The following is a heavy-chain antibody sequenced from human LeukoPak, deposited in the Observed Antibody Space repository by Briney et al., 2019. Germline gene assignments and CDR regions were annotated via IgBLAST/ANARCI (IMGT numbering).Heavy chain of an antibody. Sequence: PGRSLRLSCAASGFTFSSYSMNWVRQAPGKGLEWVSSISSSSSYIYYADSVKGRFTISRDNAKNSLYLQMNSLRAEDTAVYYCARDHLWGRTIDYWGQGTLVTVSS. CDR2: ISSSSSYI. CDR1: GFTFSSYS. D-gene: IGHD3-16*01. CDR3: ARDHLWGRTIDY. V-gene: IGHV3-21*01. J-gene: IGHJ4*02.